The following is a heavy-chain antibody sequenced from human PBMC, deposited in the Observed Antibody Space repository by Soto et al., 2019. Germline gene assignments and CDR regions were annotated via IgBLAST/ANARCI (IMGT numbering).Heavy chain of an antibody. CDR2: INHSGST. CDR1: GGSFSGYY. J-gene: IGHJ6*03. V-gene: IGHV4-34*01. D-gene: IGHD3-10*01. Sequence: QVQLQQWGAGLLKPSETLSLTCAVYGGSFSGYYWSWIRQPPGKGLEWIGEINHSGSTNYNPSLKSRVTISVDTSKNQISLKLSSVTAADTAVYYCARGQREVLWFWAGYYYYMDVWGKGTTVTVSS. CDR3: ARGQREVLWFWAGYYYYMDV.